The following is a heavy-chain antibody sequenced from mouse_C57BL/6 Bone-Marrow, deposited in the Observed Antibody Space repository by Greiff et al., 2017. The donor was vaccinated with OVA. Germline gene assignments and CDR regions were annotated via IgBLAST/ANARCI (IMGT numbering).Heavy chain of an antibody. CDR3: ARSPFFYWYFDV. J-gene: IGHJ1*03. CDR2: ISNGGGST. Sequence: EVQLVESGGGLVQPGGSLKLSCAASGFTFSDYYMYWVRQTPEKRLEWVAYISNGGGSTYYPDTVKGRFTISRDNAKNTLYLQMSRLKSEDTAMYYCARSPFFYWYFDVWGTGTTVTVSS. CDR1: GFTFSDYY. V-gene: IGHV5-12*01.